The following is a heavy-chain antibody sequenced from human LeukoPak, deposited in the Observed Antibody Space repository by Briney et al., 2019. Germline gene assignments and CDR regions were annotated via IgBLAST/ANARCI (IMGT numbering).Heavy chain of an antibody. J-gene: IGHJ4*02. Sequence: GASVKVSCKASGYTFTSYDINWVRQATGQGLEWMGWMNPNSGNTGYAQKFQGRVTFTRNPSISTAYMELSSLRSQDTAMYYCARGASRSFDHWGQGTPVIVSS. V-gene: IGHV1-8*03. CDR3: ARGASRSFDH. CDR2: MNPNSGNT. CDR1: GYTFTSYD.